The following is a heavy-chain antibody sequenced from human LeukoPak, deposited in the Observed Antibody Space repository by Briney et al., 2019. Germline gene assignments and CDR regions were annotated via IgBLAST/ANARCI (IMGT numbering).Heavy chain of an antibody. CDR1: GFTFSSYG. CDR2: IRYDGSNK. J-gene: IGHJ4*02. D-gene: IGHD3-10*01. CDR3: AKSLHGLLWFGELLY. V-gene: IGHV3-30*02. Sequence: GGSLRLSSAASGFTFSSYGMHWVRQAPGKGLEWVAFIRYDGSNKYYADSVKGRFTISRDNSKNTLYLQMNSLRAEDTAVYYCAKSLHGLLWFGELLYWGQGTLVTVSS.